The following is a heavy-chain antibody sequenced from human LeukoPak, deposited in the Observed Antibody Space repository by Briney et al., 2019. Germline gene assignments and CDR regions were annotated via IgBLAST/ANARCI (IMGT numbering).Heavy chain of an antibody. Sequence: PSETLSRTCTVSGGSISSSSYYWGWIRQPPGKGQEWIGRIYYSGSTYYNPSLKSRVTISVDTSKNQFSLKLSSVTAADTAVYYCARHVTIFGVVISWFDPWGQGTLVTVSS. CDR1: GGSISSSSYY. D-gene: IGHD3-3*01. J-gene: IGHJ5*02. CDR3: ARHVTIFGVVISWFDP. CDR2: IYYSGST. V-gene: IGHV4-39*01.